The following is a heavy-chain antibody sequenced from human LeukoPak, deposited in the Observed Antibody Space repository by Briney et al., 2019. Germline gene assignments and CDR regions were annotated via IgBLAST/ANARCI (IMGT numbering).Heavy chain of an antibody. V-gene: IGHV3-21*01. CDR3: AKAAAERCASIKCYPFDS. J-gene: IGHJ4*02. Sequence: PGGSLRLSCAASGFTLNTYSMNWVRQAPGKGLEWVSSISSTGSDMYYVDSVKGRFTISRDNAKNSLFLQVNSLRAEDTAVYYCAKAAAERCASIKCYPFDSWGQGTLVAVSS. CDR2: ISSTGSDM. CDR1: GFTLNTYS. D-gene: IGHD1-1*01.